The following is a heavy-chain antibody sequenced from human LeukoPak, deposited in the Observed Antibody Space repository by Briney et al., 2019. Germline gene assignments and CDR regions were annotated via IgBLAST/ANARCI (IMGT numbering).Heavy chain of an antibody. CDR1: GGSFSGYY. CDR3: ARVTSPNDY. Sequence: SEALSLTCAVYGGSFSGYYWSWIRQPPGKGLEWIGEINHSGSTNYNPSLKSRVTISVDTSKNQLSLKLSSVTAADTAVYHCARVTSPNDYRGQGTLVTVSS. CDR2: INHSGST. J-gene: IGHJ4*02. V-gene: IGHV4-34*01.